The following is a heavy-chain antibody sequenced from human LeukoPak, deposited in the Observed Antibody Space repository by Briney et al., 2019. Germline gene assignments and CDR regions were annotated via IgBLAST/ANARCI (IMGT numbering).Heavy chain of an antibody. V-gene: IGHV3-23*01. CDR3: AKADDFWSGVYYMYV. CDR1: GFTLSSYA. D-gene: IGHD3-3*01. CDR2: LSGSGGRA. J-gene: IGHJ6*03. Sequence: GGSLRLSCAASGFTLSSYAMSWVRQAPGKGLEWVSALSGSGGRAYYADSVKGRFTTSRENSKNPLYLQMNSLRAEDTAVYYCAKADDFWSGVYYMYVWGKGNTVTVSS.